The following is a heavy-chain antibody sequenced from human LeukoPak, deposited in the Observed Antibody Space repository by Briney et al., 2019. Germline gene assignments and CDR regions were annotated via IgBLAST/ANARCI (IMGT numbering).Heavy chain of an antibody. CDR1: GFTFSSYA. V-gene: IGHV3-30*04. Sequence: QPGRSLRLSCAASGFTFSSYAMHWVRQAPGKGLEWVAFIRYDGSNKYYADSVKGRFTISRDNSKNTLYLQMNSLRAEDTAVYYCAKLESSSWSYNFDYWGQGTLVTVSS. CDR2: IRYDGSNK. D-gene: IGHD6-13*01. J-gene: IGHJ4*02. CDR3: AKLESSSWSYNFDY.